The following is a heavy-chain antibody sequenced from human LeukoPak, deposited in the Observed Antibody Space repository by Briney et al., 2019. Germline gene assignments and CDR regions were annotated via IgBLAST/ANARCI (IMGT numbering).Heavy chain of an antibody. J-gene: IGHJ4*02. V-gene: IGHV3-11*01. CDR1: GFTFSKYY. CDR2: ISSTGSTI. Sequence: GGSLRLSCAASGFTFSKYYMSWIRQAPVKGLEWVSYISSTGSTIYYADSVKGRFTISRDNAKNSLYLQMNSLRAEDTAVYYCARESANDYGDNHAGACLDYWGQGNLVTVSS. CDR3: ARESANDYGDNHAGACLDY. D-gene: IGHD4-17*01.